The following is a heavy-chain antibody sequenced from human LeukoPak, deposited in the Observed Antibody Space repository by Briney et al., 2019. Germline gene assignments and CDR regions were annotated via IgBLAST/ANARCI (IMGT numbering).Heavy chain of an antibody. CDR2: IYTSGST. CDR3: ARTYGSGSLHFDY. CDR1: GGSISSGSYY. D-gene: IGHD3-10*01. V-gene: IGHV4-61*02. Sequence: SQTLSLTCTVSGGSISSGSYYWSWIRQPAGKGLEWIGRIYTSGSTNYNPSLKSRVTILVDTSKNQFSLKLSSVTAADTAVYYCARTYGSGSLHFDYWGQGTLVTVSS. J-gene: IGHJ4*02.